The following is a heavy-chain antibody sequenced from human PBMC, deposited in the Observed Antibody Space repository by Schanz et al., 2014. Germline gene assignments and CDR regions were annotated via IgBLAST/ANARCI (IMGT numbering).Heavy chain of an antibody. D-gene: IGHD3-10*01. Sequence: EVQLVESGGGLVQPGGSLRLSCAASGFTFSTYSMNWVRQAPGKGLEWVSYISRSSSTIYYADSVKGRFTISRDNAKNSLYLQMNSLRGEDTAVYYCVKEGTVVSGSPRDYWGQGALVTVSS. V-gene: IGHV3-48*01. J-gene: IGHJ4*02. CDR1: GFTFSTYS. CDR3: VKEGTVVSGSPRDY. CDR2: ISRSSSTI.